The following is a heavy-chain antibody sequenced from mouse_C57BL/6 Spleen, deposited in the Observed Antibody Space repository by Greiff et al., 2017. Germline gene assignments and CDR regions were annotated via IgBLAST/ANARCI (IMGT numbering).Heavy chain of an antibody. J-gene: IGHJ2*01. Sequence: EVQLVESGGGLVKPGGSLKLSCEASGFTFSDYGMHWVRQAPEQGLEWVAYISSGSSTIYYADTVKGRFTISRDNAKNTLFLQMPSLRSEDTAMYYCARPSNWVYFDDWGQGTTLTVSS. V-gene: IGHV5-17*01. CDR1: GFTFSDYG. CDR2: ISSGSSTI. D-gene: IGHD4-1*01. CDR3: ARPSNWVYFDD.